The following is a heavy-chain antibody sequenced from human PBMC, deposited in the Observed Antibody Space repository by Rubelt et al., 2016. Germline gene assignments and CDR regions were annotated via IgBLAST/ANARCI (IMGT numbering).Heavy chain of an antibody. CDR3: TRHEDGAAAGNDY. D-gene: IGHD6-13*01. J-gene: IGHJ4*02. V-gene: IGHV3-23*01. Sequence: QATGEGLEWVSFIGGSGGSTNYADSVKGRFTISRDNSKNTLYMQMNSLRAEDTAVYYCTRHEDGAAAGNDYWGQGTLVTVSS. CDR2: IGGSGGST.